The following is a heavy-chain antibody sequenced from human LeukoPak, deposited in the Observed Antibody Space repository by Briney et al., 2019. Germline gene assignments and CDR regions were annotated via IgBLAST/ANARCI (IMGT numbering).Heavy chain of an antibody. CDR3: ARGTIFGVVEEGRIHYYVDY. D-gene: IGHD3-3*01. V-gene: IGHV4-31*03. CDR2: IYYSGST. Sequence: SETLSLTCTVSGGSISSGGYYWSWIRQHPGKGLEWIGYIYYSGSTYYNPSLKSRVTISVDTSKNQFSLKLSTVTAADTAVYYCARGTIFGVVEEGRIHYYVDYWGQGTLVTVSS. J-gene: IGHJ4*02. CDR1: GGSISSGGYY.